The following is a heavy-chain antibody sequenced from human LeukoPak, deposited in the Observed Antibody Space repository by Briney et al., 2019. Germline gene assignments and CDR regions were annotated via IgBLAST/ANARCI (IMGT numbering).Heavy chain of an antibody. CDR2: INPNSGGT. CDR3: AXXAVAGKYYFDY. Sequence: ASVKVSCKASGYTFTGYYMHWVRQAPGQGLEWMGWINPNSGGTNYAQKFQGRVTMTRDTSISTAYMELSRLRSDDTAVYYCAXXAVAGKYYFDYRGQGTLVTVSS. CDR1: GYTFTGYY. J-gene: IGHJ4*02. V-gene: IGHV1-2*02. D-gene: IGHD6-19*01.